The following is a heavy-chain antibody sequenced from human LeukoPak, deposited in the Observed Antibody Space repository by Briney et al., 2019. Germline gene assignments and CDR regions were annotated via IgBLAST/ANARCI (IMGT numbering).Heavy chain of an antibody. V-gene: IGHV4-59*08. J-gene: IGHJ4*02. CDR2: IYYSGST. CDR3: ARIVGSGCLDY. Sequence: SETLSLTCTVSGGSISSYYWSWIRQPPGKGLEWIGYIYYSGSTNYNPSLKSRVTISVDTSKNQFSLKLSSVTAADTAVYYCARIVGSGCLDYWGQGTLVTVSS. D-gene: IGHD6-19*01. CDR1: GGSISSYY.